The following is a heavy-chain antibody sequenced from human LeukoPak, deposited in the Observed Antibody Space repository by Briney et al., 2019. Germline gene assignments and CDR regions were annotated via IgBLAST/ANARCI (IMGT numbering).Heavy chain of an antibody. CDR3: AKGKLRQWLVCRFDP. CDR1: GFTFSSYG. D-gene: IGHD6-19*01. J-gene: IGHJ5*02. V-gene: IGHV3-30*18. Sequence: PGGSLRLSCAASGFTFSSYGMHWVRQAPGKGLEWVAVISYDGSNKYYADSVKGRFTISRDNSKNTLYLQMNSLRAEDTAVYYCAKGKLRQWLVCRFDPWGQGTLVTVSS. CDR2: ISYDGSNK.